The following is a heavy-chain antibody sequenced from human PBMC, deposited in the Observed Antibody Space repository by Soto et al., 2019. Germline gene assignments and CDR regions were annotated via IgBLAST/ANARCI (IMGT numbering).Heavy chain of an antibody. Sequence: QVQLVQSGAGVKKPGASVKVSCKASGYTFRSYGITWVRQAPGQRLEWMGWFNTYNGNTNYAQKFQGRVTMTTDTSTSTAYMELRSLRSDDTAVYSCARERGGYSYGDYWGQGALVTFSS. J-gene: IGHJ4*02. CDR2: FNTYNGNT. CDR1: GYTFRSYG. CDR3: ARERGGYSYGDY. D-gene: IGHD5-18*01. V-gene: IGHV1-18*01.